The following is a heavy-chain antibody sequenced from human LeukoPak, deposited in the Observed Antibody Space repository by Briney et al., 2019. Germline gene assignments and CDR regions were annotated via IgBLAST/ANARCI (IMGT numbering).Heavy chain of an antibody. Sequence: SETLSLTCTVSGGSISSHYWSWIRQPPGKGLEWIGYIYYSGSTNYNPSLKSRVTISVDTSKNQFSLKLSSVTAADTAVYYCARVPRLRGYYFDYWGQGTLVTVSS. CDR3: ARVPRLRGYYFDY. V-gene: IGHV4-59*11. D-gene: IGHD5-12*01. CDR2: IYYSGST. CDR1: GGSISSHY. J-gene: IGHJ4*02.